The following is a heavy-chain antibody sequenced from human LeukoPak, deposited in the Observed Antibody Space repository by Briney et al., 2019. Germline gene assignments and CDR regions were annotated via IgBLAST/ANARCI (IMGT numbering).Heavy chain of an antibody. CDR2: ISSNGGST. J-gene: IGHJ4*02. V-gene: IGHV3-64*01. CDR3: AKDGAYGDYRRGYYFDY. D-gene: IGHD4-17*01. Sequence: GGSLRLSCAASGFTFSSYAMHWVRQAPGKGLEYVSAISSNGGSTYYANSVKGRFTISRDNSKNTLYLQMNSLRAEDTAVYYCAKDGAYGDYRRGYYFDYWGQGTLVTVSS. CDR1: GFTFSSYA.